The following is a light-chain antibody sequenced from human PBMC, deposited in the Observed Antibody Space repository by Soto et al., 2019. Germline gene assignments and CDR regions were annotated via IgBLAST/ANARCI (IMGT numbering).Light chain of an antibody. V-gene: IGKV3-11*01. CDR1: QSVRNN. Sequence: SFLTQSRATLSVSPGEGPTLSYRASQSVRNNLAWYQQKPGQAPRLLIYGASSRATGIPDRFSGSGSGTDFTLTISSLEPEDFAVYYCQQRSNWPPTSCQGTRLEI. J-gene: IGKJ5*01. CDR3: QQRSNWPPT. CDR2: GAS.